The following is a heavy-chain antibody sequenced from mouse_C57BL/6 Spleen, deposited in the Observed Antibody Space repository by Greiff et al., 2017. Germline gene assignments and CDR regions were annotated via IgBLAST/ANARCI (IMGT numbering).Heavy chain of an antibody. J-gene: IGHJ2*01. D-gene: IGHD1-1*01. V-gene: IGHV1-39*01. CDR3: ARRYGSSYEGYYFDY. CDR2: INPNYGTT. Sequence: LQESGPELVKPGASVKISCKASGYSFTDYNMNWVKQSNGKSLEWIGVINPNYGTTSYNQKFKGKATLTVDQSSSTAYMQLNSLTSEDSAVYYCARRYGSSYEGYYFDYWGQGTTLTVSS. CDR1: GYSFTDYN.